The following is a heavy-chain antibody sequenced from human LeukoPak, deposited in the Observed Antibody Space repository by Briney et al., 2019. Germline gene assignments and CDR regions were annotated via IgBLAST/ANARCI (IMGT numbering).Heavy chain of an antibody. CDR3: ARPKLLWFGESSLDAFDI. CDR2: IYYSGST. CDR1: VGSFSDFS. Sequence: SETLSLTCAVYVGSFSDFSWNWIRQPPGKGLEWIGSIYYSGSTYYNPSLKSRVTISEDTSKNQFSLKLSSVTAADTAVYYCARPKLLWFGESSLDAFDIWGQGTMVTVSS. D-gene: IGHD3-10*01. V-gene: IGHV4-34*01. J-gene: IGHJ3*02.